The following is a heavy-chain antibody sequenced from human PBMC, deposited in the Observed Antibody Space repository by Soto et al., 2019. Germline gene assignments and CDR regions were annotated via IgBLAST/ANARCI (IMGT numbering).Heavy chain of an antibody. CDR1: GYTFTSYG. Sequence: ASVKVSCKASGYTFTSYGISWVRQAPGQGLEWMGWISAYNGNTNYAQKLQGRVTMTTDTSTNTAHMELRSLRSDDTAMYFCARDLISRYCPNALCYPLPNYWGQGTQVTVSS. CDR3: ARDLISRYCPNALCYPLPNY. J-gene: IGHJ4*02. D-gene: IGHD2-8*01. V-gene: IGHV1-18*01. CDR2: ISAYNGNT.